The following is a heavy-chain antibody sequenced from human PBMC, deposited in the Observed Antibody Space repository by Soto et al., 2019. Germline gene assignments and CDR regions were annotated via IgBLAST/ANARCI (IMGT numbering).Heavy chain of an antibody. D-gene: IGHD3-3*01. CDR3: ARHAYDFWSGHPNPRYYYGMDV. CDR2: ISVYNGNT. V-gene: IGHV1-18*01. J-gene: IGHJ6*02. Sequence: ASVKVSCKAPGYTFTSYGISWVRQAPGQGLEWVGWISVYNGNTNYAQKLQGQVTISVDKSISTAYLQWSSLKATDTAMYYCARHAYDFWSGHPNPRYYYGMDVWGQGTTVTVSS. CDR1: GYTFTSYG.